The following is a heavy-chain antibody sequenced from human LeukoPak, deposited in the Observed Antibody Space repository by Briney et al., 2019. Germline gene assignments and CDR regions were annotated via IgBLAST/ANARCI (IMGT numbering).Heavy chain of an antibody. CDR2: ISWNSGSI. CDR3: AKDNLGDYYLGALDY. Sequence: PGRSPRLSCAASGFTFDDYAMHWVRQAPGKGLEWVSGISWNSGSIGYADSVEGRFTISRDNAKNSLYLQMNSLRAEDTALYYCAKDNLGDYYLGALDYWGQGTLVTVSS. J-gene: IGHJ4*02. CDR1: GFTFDDYA. D-gene: IGHD2-21*02. V-gene: IGHV3-9*01.